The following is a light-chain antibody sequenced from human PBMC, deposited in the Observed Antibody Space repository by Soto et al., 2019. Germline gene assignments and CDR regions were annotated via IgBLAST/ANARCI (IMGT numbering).Light chain of an antibody. CDR1: QSISSY. J-gene: IGKJ5*01. CDR2: AAS. V-gene: IGKV1-39*01. CDR3: QQSYSTLIT. Sequence: DIQMTQSPTSLPACVGYRVSIPFLASQSISSYLNWYQQKPGKAPKLLIYAASSLQSGVPSRFSGSGSGTDFTLTISSLQPEDFATYYCQQSYSTLITFGQGTLLEIK.